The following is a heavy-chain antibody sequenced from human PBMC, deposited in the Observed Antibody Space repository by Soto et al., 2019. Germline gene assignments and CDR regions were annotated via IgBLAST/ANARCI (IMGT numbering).Heavy chain of an antibody. D-gene: IGHD3-10*01. Sequence: KPGGSLRLSCAASGFIFSEYHMSWIRQAPGKGLEWVSYISSTSSYTKYADSVKGRFTISRDNAKNSVFLHMNSLRAEDTAVYYCAKDSYGSGSHYTTPVDYWGQGTLVTVSS. CDR3: AKDSYGSGSHYTTPVDY. CDR1: GFIFSEYH. V-gene: IGHV3-11*06. J-gene: IGHJ4*02. CDR2: ISSTSSYT.